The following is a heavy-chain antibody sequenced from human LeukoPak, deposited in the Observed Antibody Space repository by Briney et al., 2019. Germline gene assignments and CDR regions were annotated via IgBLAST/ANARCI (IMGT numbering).Heavy chain of an antibody. Sequence: PSETLSLTCTVSGYSISSGYYWGWIRQPPGKGLEWIGSIYHSGSTYYNPSLKSRVTISVDTSKNQFSLKLSSVTAADTAVYYCARGGYTYGFDAFDIWGQGTMVTVSS. J-gene: IGHJ3*02. V-gene: IGHV4-38-2*02. D-gene: IGHD5-18*01. CDR3: ARGGYTYGFDAFDI. CDR2: IYHSGST. CDR1: GYSISSGYY.